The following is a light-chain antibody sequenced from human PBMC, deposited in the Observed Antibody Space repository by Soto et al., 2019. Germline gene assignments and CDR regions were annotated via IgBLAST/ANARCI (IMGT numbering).Light chain of an antibody. V-gene: IGKV4-1*01. CDR2: WAS. J-gene: IGKJ2*01. CDR3: QQYYSTPYT. Sequence: DIVMTQSPDSLAVSLGERATINCKSSQSVLYSSNNKNYLAWYQQKPGQPPKLLIYWASTRESGVPDRFSGSGSGTDFTITISSPQAEDVAVYYCQQYYSTPYTFGQGTKLEIK. CDR1: QSVLYSSNNKNY.